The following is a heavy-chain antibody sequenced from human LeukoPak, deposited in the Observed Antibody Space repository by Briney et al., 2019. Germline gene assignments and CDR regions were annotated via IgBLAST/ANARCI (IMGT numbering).Heavy chain of an antibody. CDR3: ARHATTLRCLGSMDG. Sequence: SETLSLTCTVSGGSISSSSYYWGWIRQPPGKGLEWIGSIYYSGSTYYNPSLKSRVTISVDTSKNQFSLKLSSVTAADTAVYYCARHATTLRCLGSMDGWGKGTTVTFSS. CDR1: GGSISSSSYY. V-gene: IGHV4-39*01. CDR2: IYYSGST. D-gene: IGHD3-3*01. J-gene: IGHJ6*04.